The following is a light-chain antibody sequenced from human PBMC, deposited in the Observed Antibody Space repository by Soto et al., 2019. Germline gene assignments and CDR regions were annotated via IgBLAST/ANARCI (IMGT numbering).Light chain of an antibody. CDR1: QTISSW. CDR3: QHYNSYSEA. Sequence: DIQVTQSPSTLSGSVGDRVTITCRASQTISSWLAWYQQKPGKAPKLLIYKASTLKSGVPSRFSGSGSGTEFTLNISSLQPYDFATYYCQHYNSYSEAFGQGTKVELK. V-gene: IGKV1-5*03. CDR2: KAS. J-gene: IGKJ1*01.